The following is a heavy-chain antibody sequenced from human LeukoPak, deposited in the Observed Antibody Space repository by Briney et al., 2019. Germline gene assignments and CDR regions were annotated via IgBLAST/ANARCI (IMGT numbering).Heavy chain of an antibody. CDR3: ARGGGGNTAMVTRADYYYYGMDV. Sequence: ASVKVSCKASGYIFTDYYMHWVRQAPGQELGWMGRINPNSGGTNYAQKFQGRVTMTRDTSISTAYTELSRLRSDDTAVYYCARGGGGNTAMVTRADYYYYGMDVWGQGTTVTVSS. D-gene: IGHD5-18*01. J-gene: IGHJ6*02. CDR1: GYIFTDYY. CDR2: INPNSGGT. V-gene: IGHV1/OR15-1*01.